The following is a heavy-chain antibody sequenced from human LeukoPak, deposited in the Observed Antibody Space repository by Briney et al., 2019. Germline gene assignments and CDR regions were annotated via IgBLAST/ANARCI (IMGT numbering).Heavy chain of an antibody. D-gene: IGHD6-13*01. V-gene: IGHV4-4*07. J-gene: IGHJ5*02. CDR3: ASHGPLVGAAAGRVWFDP. Sequence: SETLSLTCTVSGGSISSYYWSWIRQPAGKGLEWIRRIYTSGSTNYNPSLKSRVTISVDKSKNQFSLRLSSVTAADTAMYYCASHGPLVGAAAGRVWFDPWGQGTLVTVSS. CDR2: IYTSGST. CDR1: GGSISSYY.